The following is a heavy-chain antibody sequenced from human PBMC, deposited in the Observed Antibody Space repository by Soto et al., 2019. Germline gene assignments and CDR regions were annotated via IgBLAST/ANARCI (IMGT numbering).Heavy chain of an antibody. CDR3: ARGSSFWSGYYSTSYYYYMDV. J-gene: IGHJ6*03. CDR2: MNPNSGNT. Sequence: ASVKVSCKASGYTFTSYDINWVRQATGQGLEWMGWMNPNSGNTGYAQKFQGRVTMTRNTSISTAYMELSSLRSEDTAVYYCARGSSFWSGYYSTSYYYYMDVWGKGTTVTVSS. V-gene: IGHV1-8*01. CDR1: GYTFTSYD. D-gene: IGHD3-3*01.